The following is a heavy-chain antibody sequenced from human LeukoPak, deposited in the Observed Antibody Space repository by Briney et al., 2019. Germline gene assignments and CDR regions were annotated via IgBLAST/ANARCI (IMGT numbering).Heavy chain of an antibody. J-gene: IGHJ5*02. CDR1: GGSISSGDYY. CDR3: AREGDKGFDP. V-gene: IGHV4-30-4*08. D-gene: IGHD3-16*01. CDR2: IYYSGST. Sequence: SETLSLTCTVSGGSISSGDYYWSWIRQPPGKRLEWIGYIYYSGSTYYNPSLKSRVTISVDTSKNQFSLKLSSVTAADTAVYYCAREGDKGFDPWGQGTLVTVSS.